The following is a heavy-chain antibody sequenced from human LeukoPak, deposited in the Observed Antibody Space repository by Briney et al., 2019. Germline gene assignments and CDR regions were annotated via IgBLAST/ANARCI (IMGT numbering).Heavy chain of an antibody. V-gene: IGHV3-33*05. J-gene: IGHJ4*02. Sequence: PGGSLRLSCSTSGFIFTSYGMHWVRQAPGKGLEWVALMSYDGTKRYYTESVKGRFTISRDTSKNTLYLQMRSLRVEDSAVYYCAKDLDCQWLVPQIGNWGQGALVTVSS. CDR1: GFIFTSYG. D-gene: IGHD6-19*01. CDR3: AKDLDCQWLVPQIGN. CDR2: MSYDGTKR.